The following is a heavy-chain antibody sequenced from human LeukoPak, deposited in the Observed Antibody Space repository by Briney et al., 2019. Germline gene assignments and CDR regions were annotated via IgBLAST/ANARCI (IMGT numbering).Heavy chain of an antibody. J-gene: IGHJ2*01. D-gene: IGHD5-18*01. CDR3: ARDKIQLWFMYFDL. Sequence: SETLSLTCTVSGGSISSGSYYWSWIRQPAGKGLEWIGRIYTSGSTNYNPSLKSRVTISVDTSKNQFSLKLSSVTAADTAVYYCARDKIQLWFMYFDLWGRGTLVTVSS. V-gene: IGHV4-61*02. CDR2: IYTSGST. CDR1: GGSISSGSYY.